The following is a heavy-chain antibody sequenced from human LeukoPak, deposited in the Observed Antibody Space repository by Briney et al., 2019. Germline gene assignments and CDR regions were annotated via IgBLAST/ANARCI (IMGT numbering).Heavy chain of an antibody. V-gene: IGHV4-39*01. J-gene: IGHJ4*02. CDR3: ARHGRDIVVVPAAEYGGDFDY. CDR1: GGSISSSSYY. Sequence: SETLSLTCTVSGGSISSSSYYWGWIRQPPGKGLEWIGSIYYSGSTYYNPSLKSRVTISVDTSKNQFSLKLSSVTAADTAVYYCARHGRDIVVVPAAEYGGDFDYWGQGTLVTVSS. D-gene: IGHD2-2*01. CDR2: IYYSGST.